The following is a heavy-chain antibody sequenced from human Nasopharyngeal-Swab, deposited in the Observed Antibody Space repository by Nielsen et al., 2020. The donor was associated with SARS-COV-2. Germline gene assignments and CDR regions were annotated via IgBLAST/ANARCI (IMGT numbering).Heavy chain of an antibody. J-gene: IGHJ6*02. V-gene: IGHV4-59*01. CDR3: ARDRPNYGMDV. CDR2: IYSSGST. Sequence: SETLSLTCTVSGGSIRNSYWSWIRQPPGKGLEWIGHIYSSGSTNSNPSLKSRVTISVDTSRNQFSLKLTSVTAADTAVYYCARDRPNYGMDVWGRGTTVTVS. CDR1: GGSIRNSY.